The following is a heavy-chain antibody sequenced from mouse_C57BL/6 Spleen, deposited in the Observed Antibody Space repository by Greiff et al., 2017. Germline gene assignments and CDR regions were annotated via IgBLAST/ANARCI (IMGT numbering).Heavy chain of an antibody. CDR1: GYSITSGYY. V-gene: IGHV3-6*01. J-gene: IGHJ2*01. D-gene: IGHD2-3*01. CDR3: AREDGYY. Sequence: EVHLVESGPGLVKPSQSLSLTCSVTGYSITSGYYWNWIRQFPGNKLEWMGYISYDGSNNYNPSLKNRISITRDTSKNQFFLKLNSVTTEDTATYYCAREDGYYWGQGTTLTVSS. CDR2: ISYDGSN.